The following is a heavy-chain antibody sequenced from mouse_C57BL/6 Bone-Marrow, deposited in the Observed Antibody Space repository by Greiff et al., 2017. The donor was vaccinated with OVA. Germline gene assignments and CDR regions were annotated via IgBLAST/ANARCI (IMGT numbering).Heavy chain of an antibody. J-gene: IGHJ3*01. V-gene: IGHV1-18*01. CDR2: INPNNGGT. Sequence: VQLKESGPELVKPGASVKIPCKASGYTFTDYNMDWVKQSHGKSLEWIGDINPNNGGTIYNQKFKGKATLTVDKSSSTAYMELRSLTSEDTAVYYCARSIYYDYDVPAWFAYWGQGTLVTVSA. D-gene: IGHD2-4*01. CDR1: GYTFTDYN. CDR3: ARSIYYDYDVPAWFAY.